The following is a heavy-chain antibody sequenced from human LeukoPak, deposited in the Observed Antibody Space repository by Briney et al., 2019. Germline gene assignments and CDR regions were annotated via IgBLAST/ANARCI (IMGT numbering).Heavy chain of an antibody. J-gene: IGHJ5*02. CDR2: IYYSGST. V-gene: IGHV4-39*01. D-gene: IGHD3-3*01. Sequence: SETLSLTCTVSGGSISSSSYYWGWIRQPPGKGLEWIGSIYYSGSTYYNPSLKSRVTISVDTSKNQFSLKLSSVTAADTAVYYCARRGELRFLEWSSNWFDPWGQGTLVTVSS. CDR1: GGSISSSSYY. CDR3: ARRGELRFLEWSSNWFDP.